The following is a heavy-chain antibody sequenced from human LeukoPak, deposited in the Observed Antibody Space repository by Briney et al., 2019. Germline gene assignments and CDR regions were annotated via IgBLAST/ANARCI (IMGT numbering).Heavy chain of an antibody. J-gene: IGHJ4*02. Sequence: GGSLRLSCAASGFTFSSYSMNWVRQAPGKGLEWVSYISSSSTIYYADSVKGRFTISRDNPKNTVHLQMNNLGTEDTAVYYCAREMTTVVGKNFDCWGQGTLVTVSS. D-gene: IGHD4-23*01. V-gene: IGHV3-48*01. CDR2: ISSSSTI. CDR1: GFTFSSYS. CDR3: AREMTTVVGKNFDC.